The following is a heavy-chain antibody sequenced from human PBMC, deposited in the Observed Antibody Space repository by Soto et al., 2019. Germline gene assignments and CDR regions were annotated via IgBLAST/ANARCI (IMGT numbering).Heavy chain of an antibody. CDR3: ARDSHVGSGWQLTANY. V-gene: IGHV3-7*01. D-gene: IGHD6-19*01. Sequence: PGGSLRLSCAASGFTFSSYYMSWVRQAQGKGLEWVANVNGDGSEKYYVDSVKGRFTVSRDNAKNSLYLQMNSLRAEDTAVYYCARDSHVGSGWQLTANYWGQGTLVTVSS. CDR2: VNGDGSEK. J-gene: IGHJ4*02. CDR1: GFTFSSYY.